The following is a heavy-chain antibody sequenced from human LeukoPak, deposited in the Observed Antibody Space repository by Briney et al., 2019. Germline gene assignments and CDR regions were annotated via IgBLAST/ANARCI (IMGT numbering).Heavy chain of an antibody. CDR1: GFTFSSYA. V-gene: IGHV3-23*01. D-gene: IGHD3-22*01. Sequence: GGSLRLSCAASGFTFSSYAMSWVRQAPGKGLEWVSAISGSGGSTYYADSVKGRFTISRDNSKNTLYLQMNSLRAEDTAVYYCARGLDSSGYRFDAFDIWGQGTMVTVSS. J-gene: IGHJ3*02. CDR3: ARGLDSSGYRFDAFDI. CDR2: ISGSGGST.